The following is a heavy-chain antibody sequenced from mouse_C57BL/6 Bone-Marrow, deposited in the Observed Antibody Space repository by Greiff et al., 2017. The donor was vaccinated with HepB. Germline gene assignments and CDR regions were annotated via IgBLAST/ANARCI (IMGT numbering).Heavy chain of an antibody. CDR2: ISDGGSYT. D-gene: IGHD2-2*01. CDR1: GFTFSSYA. Sequence: EVKVVESGGGLVKPGGSLKLSCAASGFTFSSYAMSWVRQTPEKRLEWVATISDGGSYTYYPDNVKGRFTISRDNAKNNLYLQMSHLKSEDTAMYYCASYYVYDRLAYWGQGTLVTVSA. CDR3: ASYYVYDRLAY. J-gene: IGHJ3*01. V-gene: IGHV5-4*03.